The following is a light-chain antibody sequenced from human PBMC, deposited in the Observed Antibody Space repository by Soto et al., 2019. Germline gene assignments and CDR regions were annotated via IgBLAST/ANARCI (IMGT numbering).Light chain of an antibody. Sequence: QSALTQPPSASGSPGRSVTSSCTGTSSDVGDYKFVSWYQQHPGKAPKLLIYEVSRRPSGVPDRFSGSKSGNTASLTVSGLQAEDEADYYCSSYAGNNNVVFGGGTKLTVL. CDR3: SSYAGNNNVV. V-gene: IGLV2-8*01. CDR1: SSDVGDYKF. J-gene: IGLJ2*01. CDR2: EVS.